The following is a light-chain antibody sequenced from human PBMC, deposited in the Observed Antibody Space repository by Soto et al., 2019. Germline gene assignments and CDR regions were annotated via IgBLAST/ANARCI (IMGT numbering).Light chain of an antibody. J-gene: IGKJ5*01. V-gene: IGKV3-11*01. CDR1: QSVRSSY. CDR3: QQRSNWPPIT. Sequence: EIVLTQSPGTLSLSPGERATLSCRASQSVRSSYLAWYQQKPGQAPRLLIYDASNRATGIPARFSGSGSGTDSTLTISSLEPEDFAVYYCQQRSNWPPITFGQGTRLEIK. CDR2: DAS.